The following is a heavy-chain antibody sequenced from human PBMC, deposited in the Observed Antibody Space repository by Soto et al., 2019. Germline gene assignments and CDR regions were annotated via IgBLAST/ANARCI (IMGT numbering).Heavy chain of an antibody. V-gene: IGHV3-30-3*01. Sequence: GGSLRLPCAASAVTFRLCAMSCVRHAPGKGLEWVALISYDGSNKYYADSVKGRFTISRDNSKNTLYLQMNSLRAEDTAVYYCARDKRDLRFLEWSYYFDYWGQGT. D-gene: IGHD3-3*01. J-gene: IGHJ4*02. CDR3: ARDKRDLRFLEWSYYFDY. CDR1: AVTFRLCA. CDR2: ISYDGSNK.